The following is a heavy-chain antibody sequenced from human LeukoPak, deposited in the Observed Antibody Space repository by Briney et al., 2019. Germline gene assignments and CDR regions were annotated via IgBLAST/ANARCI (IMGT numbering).Heavy chain of an antibody. Sequence: SETLSLTCTVSGGSISTSYYYWDWIRQPPGKGLEWIGSVPYSGTTYHNPSLRSRVTIYADTAKNQVSLRVTSVTAADTAVYYCARRGAYSPAGLDVWGQGTTVTVSS. D-gene: IGHD2-15*01. CDR1: GGSISTSYYY. V-gene: IGHV4-39*01. J-gene: IGHJ6*02. CDR2: VPYSGTT. CDR3: ARRGAYSPAGLDV.